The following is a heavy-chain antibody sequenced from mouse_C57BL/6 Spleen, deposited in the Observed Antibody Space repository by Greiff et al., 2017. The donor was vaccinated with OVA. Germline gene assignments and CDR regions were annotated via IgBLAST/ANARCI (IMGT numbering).Heavy chain of an antibody. CDR2: IDPSDSET. CDR1: GYTFTSYW. J-gene: IGHJ1*03. CDR3: ARDGSSPWYFDV. V-gene: IGHV1-52*01. Sequence: VQLQQPGAELVRPGSSVKLSCKASGYTFTSYWMHWVKQRPIQGLEWIGNIDPSDSETHYNQKFKDKATLTVDKSSSTAYMQLSSLTSEDSAVYYCARDGSSPWYFDVWGTGTTVTVSS. D-gene: IGHD1-1*01.